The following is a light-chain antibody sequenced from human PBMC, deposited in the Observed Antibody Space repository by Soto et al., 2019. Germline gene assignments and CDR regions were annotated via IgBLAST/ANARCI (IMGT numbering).Light chain of an antibody. J-gene: IGKJ1*01. V-gene: IGKV3-15*01. Sequence: VMTQSPATLSVSPGERATLSCWASETVATNLAWYQQKPGQAPRLLISGASSRAAGISDRFRGSGSGTEFTLTISSLRSEDSAIYYCQQYSEWPPMTFGQGTKVEI. CDR2: GAS. CDR1: ETVATN. CDR3: QQYSEWPPMT.